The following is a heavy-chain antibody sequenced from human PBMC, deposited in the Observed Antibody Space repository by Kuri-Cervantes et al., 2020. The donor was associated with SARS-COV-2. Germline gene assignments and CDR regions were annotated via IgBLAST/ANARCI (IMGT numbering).Heavy chain of an antibody. V-gene: IGHV4-59*01. CDR1: GGSINSYY. CDR3: ARDVQGYSYGSGYYYYGMDV. J-gene: IGHJ6*02. D-gene: IGHD5-18*01. Sequence: SETLSLTCTVSGGSINSYYWSWIRQPPGKGLEWIGYIYYIGSTNYNPSLKSRVTISVDTSKNQCSLKLSSVTAADTAVYYCARDVQGYSYGSGYYYYGMDVWGQGTTVTVSS. CDR2: IYYIGST.